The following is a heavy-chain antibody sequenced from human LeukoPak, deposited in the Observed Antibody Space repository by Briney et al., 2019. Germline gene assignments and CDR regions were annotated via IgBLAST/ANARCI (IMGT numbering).Heavy chain of an antibody. CDR2: ILGSGGST. J-gene: IGHJ4*02. CDR1: GFTFSNYA. D-gene: IGHD5-24*01. CDR3: AKRSNSKCFDF. Sequence: GGSLRLSCAASGFTFSNYAMSWVRQAPGKGLEWVSAILGSGGSTYYADSVKGRFTISRDNSKNTLYLQMSSLRAEDTAVYYCAKRSNSKCFDFWGQGTLVTVSS. V-gene: IGHV3-23*01.